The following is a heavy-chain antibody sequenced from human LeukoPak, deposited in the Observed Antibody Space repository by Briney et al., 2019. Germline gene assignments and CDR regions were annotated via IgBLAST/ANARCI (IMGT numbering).Heavy chain of an antibody. Sequence: SETLSLTCTVSGGSISSFHWSWIRQPPGRGLEWIGYIYYSGSTNYNPSLNSRVTISVDTSKNQFSLKLSSVTAVDTAVYYCARHVHCRAGTCYRYGMDVWGQGTTVTVSS. CDR1: GGSISSFH. D-gene: IGHD2-15*01. J-gene: IGHJ6*02. CDR2: IYYSGST. V-gene: IGHV4-59*08. CDR3: ARHVHCRAGTCYRYGMDV.